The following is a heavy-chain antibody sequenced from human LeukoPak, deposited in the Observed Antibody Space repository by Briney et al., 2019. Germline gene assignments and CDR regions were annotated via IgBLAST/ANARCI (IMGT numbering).Heavy chain of an antibody. Sequence: SETLSLTCTVSGGSISSGGYYWSWIRQHPGKGLEWIGYTYYSGSTYYNPSLKSRVTISVDTSKNQFSLKLSSVTAADTAVYYCARARITIFGVVIDYYGMDVWGQGTTVTVSS. CDR1: GGSISSGGYY. D-gene: IGHD3-3*01. CDR2: TYYSGST. V-gene: IGHV4-31*03. CDR3: ARARITIFGVVIDYYGMDV. J-gene: IGHJ6*02.